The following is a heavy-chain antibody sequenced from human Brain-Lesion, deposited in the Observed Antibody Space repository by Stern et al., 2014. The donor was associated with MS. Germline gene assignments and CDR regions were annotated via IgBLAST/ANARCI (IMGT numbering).Heavy chain of an antibody. D-gene: IGHD1-26*01. J-gene: IGHJ4*02. CDR1: GGSITSSSYY. CDR2: VYYTGST. V-gene: IGHV4-39*01. CDR3: VRPDIMGTIWN. Sequence: QVQLQESGPGLVKPSETLSLTCTVSGGSITSSSYYWGWIRQPPGRGLEYIGTVYYTGSTFYDPSLKSRVTISVDTSTNQVALKRTSVTAADTAVYYCVRPDIMGTIWNWGQGTLVTVSS.